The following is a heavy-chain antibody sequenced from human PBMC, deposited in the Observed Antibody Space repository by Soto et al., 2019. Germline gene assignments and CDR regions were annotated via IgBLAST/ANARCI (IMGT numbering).Heavy chain of an antibody. CDR1: GGSIGSDNYY. CDR2: IYYTGST. J-gene: IGHJ5*02. D-gene: IGHD2-2*01. Sequence: SETLSLTCTVSGGSIGSDNYYWSWIRQPPGKGLEWIGYIYYTGSTYYNPSLKSRLTISVDTSKNQFSLKLSSVTAADTAVYYCARGNKALPAAMAGQWFDPWGQGTLVTVSS. CDR3: ARGNKALPAAMAGQWFDP. V-gene: IGHV4-30-4*01.